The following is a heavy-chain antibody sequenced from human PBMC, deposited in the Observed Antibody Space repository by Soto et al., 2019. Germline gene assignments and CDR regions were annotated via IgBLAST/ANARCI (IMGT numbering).Heavy chain of an antibody. V-gene: IGHV4-39*01. CDR1: GGSISSRGYY. CDR3: ARRYSYASGKYGVEI. D-gene: IGHD3-10*01. Sequence: PSETLSFTCTVSGGSISSRGYYWGWILQPPGKGLEWIGTISYSGSTFYNPSLNSRVTISLDTSKNQLSLKLSSVTAAHTAVYYCARRYSYASGKYGVEIWGHGTQLTASS. J-gene: IGHJ6*02. CDR2: ISYSGST.